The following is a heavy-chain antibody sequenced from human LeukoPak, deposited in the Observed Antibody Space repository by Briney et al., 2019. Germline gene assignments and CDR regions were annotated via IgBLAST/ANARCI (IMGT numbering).Heavy chain of an antibody. CDR1: GFTLRNYD. CDR3: ARGRFVLVPSLERWYFDL. J-gene: IGHJ2*01. D-gene: IGHD2-8*02. V-gene: IGHV3-13*01. Sequence: GGSLRLSCTASGFTLRNYDMHWVRRTTEKGLEWVSGIGTEDDTFYPDSVEGRFTISRENAKNSFYLQMNSLRAGDTAVYYCARGRFVLVPSLERWYFDLWGRGTLVTVSS. CDR2: IGTEDDT.